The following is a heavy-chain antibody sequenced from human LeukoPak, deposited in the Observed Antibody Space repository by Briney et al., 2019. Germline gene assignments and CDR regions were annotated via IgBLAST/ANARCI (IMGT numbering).Heavy chain of an antibody. CDR3: ARQGQQQLVPYDAFDI. CDR1: GGSISSFY. V-gene: IGHV4-59*01. CDR2: IYYSGST. D-gene: IGHD6-13*01. Sequence: PSQTLSFTGTVSGGSISSFYWSWLRQPPGKGLGWGGYIYYSGSTNYNPSLKSRVTISVDTSKNQFSLKLSSVTAADTAVYYCARQGQQQLVPYDAFDIWGQGTMVTVSS. J-gene: IGHJ3*02.